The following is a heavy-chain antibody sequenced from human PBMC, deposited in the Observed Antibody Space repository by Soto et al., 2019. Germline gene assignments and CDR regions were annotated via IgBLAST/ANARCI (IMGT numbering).Heavy chain of an antibody. CDR3: ARDRIAVAGTAFLRYNWFDP. J-gene: IGHJ5*02. CDR1: GYTFTSYY. CDR2: INPSGGST. V-gene: IGHV1-46*01. Sequence: EASVKVSCKASGYTFTSYYMHWVRQAPGQGLEWMGIINPSGGSTSYAQKFQGRVTMTRDTSTSTVYMELSSLRSEDTAVYYCARDRIAVAGTAFLRYNWFDPWGQGTLVTVSS. D-gene: IGHD6-19*01.